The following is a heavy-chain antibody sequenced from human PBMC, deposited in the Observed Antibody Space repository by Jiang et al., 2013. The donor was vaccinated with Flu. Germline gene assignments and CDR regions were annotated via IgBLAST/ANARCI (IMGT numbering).Heavy chain of an antibody. Sequence: PSETLSLTCTVSGDSINNGYYFWGWVRQPPGKGLEWIGNIYYSGSTYFNPSLRGRVTISVDTSKRQLSLRLTSANAADTAIYYCARDSSISPRVLDSWGQGTLVTVSS. V-gene: IGHV4-39*07. D-gene: IGHD2-2*01. CDR1: GDSINNGYYF. CDR2: IYYSGST. J-gene: IGHJ4*02. CDR3: ARDSSISPRVLDS.